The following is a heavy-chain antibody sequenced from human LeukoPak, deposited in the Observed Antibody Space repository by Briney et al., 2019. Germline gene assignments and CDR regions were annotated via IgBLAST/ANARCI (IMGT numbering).Heavy chain of an antibody. V-gene: IGHV1-8*03. CDR3: ARGRYSGSYLPYDY. CDR2: MNPSSGNT. D-gene: IGHD1-26*01. Sequence: ASVKVSCRASGYTFTSYDINWVRQATGQGLEWMGWMNPSSGNTGYAQKFQGRVTITRNTSISTAYMELSSLRSEDTAVYYCARGRYSGSYLPYDYWGQGTLVTVSS. CDR1: GYTFTSYD. J-gene: IGHJ4*02.